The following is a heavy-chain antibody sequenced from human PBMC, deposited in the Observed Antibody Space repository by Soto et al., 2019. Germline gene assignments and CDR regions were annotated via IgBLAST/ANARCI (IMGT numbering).Heavy chain of an antibody. D-gene: IGHD3-10*01. V-gene: IGHV3-72*01. CDR1: GFSLSDHY. J-gene: IGHJ4*02. CDR3: SRDFTASGTEAVDY. Sequence: PGGYLRLSCTSSGFSLSDHYVYWFRHAPGKGLGLVGLSRNKANSYTTEYASSVRVRFTISRDDSSNSLYLQIDSLKTEDTAFYYCSRDFTASGTEAVDYWGQGTLFTVSS. CDR2: SRNKANSYTT.